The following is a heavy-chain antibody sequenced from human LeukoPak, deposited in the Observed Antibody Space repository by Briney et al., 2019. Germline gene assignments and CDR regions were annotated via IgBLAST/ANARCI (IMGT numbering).Heavy chain of an antibody. J-gene: IGHJ3*02. V-gene: IGHV4-4*02. CDR1: GGSISSSNW. Sequence: SETLSLTCAVSGGSISSSNWWSWVRQPPGKGLEWIGEIYHSGSTNYNPSLKSRVTISVDKSKNQFSLKLSSVTAADTAVYYCAKSKRALDAFDIWGQGTMVTVSS. CDR3: AKSKRALDAFDI. CDR2: IYHSGST.